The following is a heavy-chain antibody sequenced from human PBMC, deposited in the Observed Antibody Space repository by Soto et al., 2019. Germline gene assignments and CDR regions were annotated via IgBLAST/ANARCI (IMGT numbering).Heavy chain of an antibody. CDR3: ARGRRYYYGSGSYYNVYYYYGMDV. J-gene: IGHJ6*02. V-gene: IGHV4-59*12. CDR2: IYYSGST. Sequence: SETLSLTCTVSGGSIISYHWSWIRQPPGKGLEWIAYIYYSGSTNYNPSLKSRVTISVDTSKNQFSLKLSSVTAADTAVYYCARGRRYYYGSGSYYNVYYYYGMDVWGQGTTVTVSS. CDR1: GGSIISYH. D-gene: IGHD3-10*01.